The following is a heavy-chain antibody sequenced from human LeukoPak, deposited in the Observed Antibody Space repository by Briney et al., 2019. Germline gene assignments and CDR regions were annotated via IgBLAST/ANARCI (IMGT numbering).Heavy chain of an antibody. J-gene: IGHJ4*02. V-gene: IGHV4-39*01. CDR1: GGSISSSSYS. Sequence: TSETLSLTCTVSGGSISSSSYSWGWIRQPPGKGLEWIGSIYYSGSTYYNPSLKSRVTISVDTSKNQFSLKLSSVTAADTAVYYCARLRSSIFGVVMAIDYWGQGTLVTVSS. CDR2: IYYSGST. D-gene: IGHD3-3*01. CDR3: ARLRSSIFGVVMAIDY.